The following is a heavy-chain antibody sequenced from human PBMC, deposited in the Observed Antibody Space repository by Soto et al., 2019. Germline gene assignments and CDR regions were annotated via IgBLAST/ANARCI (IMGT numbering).Heavy chain of an antibody. Sequence: TVSGGSISSGDYYWSWIRQPPGKGLEWIGYIYYSGSTYYNPSLKSRVTISVDTSKNQFSLKLSSVTAADTAVYYCARARDIVVDRYYFDYWGQGTLVTVSS. CDR1: GGSISSGDYY. CDR3: ARARDIVVDRYYFDY. D-gene: IGHD2-2*01. CDR2: IYYSGST. J-gene: IGHJ4*02. V-gene: IGHV4-30-4*01.